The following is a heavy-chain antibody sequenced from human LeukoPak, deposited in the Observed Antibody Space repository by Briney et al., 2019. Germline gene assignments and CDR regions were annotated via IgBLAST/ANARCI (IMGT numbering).Heavy chain of an antibody. D-gene: IGHD4-17*01. CDR1: GDSISSFY. J-gene: IGHJ1*01. Sequence: PSETLSLTCSVSGDSISSFYWNWIRQSPGKGLEWIGNIHYSGNSNYNPSLKSRVTMSIDTSRNQFSLKLSSVTAADTAVYYCARLDGDSTVFQHWGQGTLVTVSS. V-gene: IGHV4-59*08. CDR3: ARLDGDSTVFQH. CDR2: IHYSGNS.